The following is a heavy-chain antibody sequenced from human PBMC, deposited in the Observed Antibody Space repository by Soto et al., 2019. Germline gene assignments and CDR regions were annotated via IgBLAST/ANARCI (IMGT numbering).Heavy chain of an antibody. CDR2: ISGYNGNT. CDR1: GYTFTSYG. Sequence: QVQLVQSGAEVKKPGASVKVSCKASGYTFTSYGVSWVRRAPGQGLEWMGWISGYNGNTNYAQKLQGRVTMTTDTSTSTAYMELRSMRSDDTAVDYCARARKYYCGSGSPYYYGMDVWGQGITVTVSS. V-gene: IGHV1-18*04. J-gene: IGHJ6*02. D-gene: IGHD3-10*01. CDR3: ARARKYYCGSGSPYYYGMDV.